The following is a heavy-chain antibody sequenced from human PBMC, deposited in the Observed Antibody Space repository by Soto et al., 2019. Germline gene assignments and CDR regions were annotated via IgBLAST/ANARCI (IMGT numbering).Heavy chain of an antibody. Sequence: GGSLRLSCAASGFTFSSYWMHWVRQAPGKGLVWVSRINSDGSSTSYADSVKGRFTISRDNAKNTLYLQMNSLRAEDTAVYYCARAHPPITGTAEEAFDIWGQGTMVTVSS. D-gene: IGHD1-7*01. CDR1: GFTFSSYW. V-gene: IGHV3-74*01. CDR2: INSDGSST. J-gene: IGHJ3*02. CDR3: ARAHPPITGTAEEAFDI.